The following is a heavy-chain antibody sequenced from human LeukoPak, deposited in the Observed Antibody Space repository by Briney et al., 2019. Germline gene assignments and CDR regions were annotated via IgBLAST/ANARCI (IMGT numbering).Heavy chain of an antibody. CDR2: IYYSGST. J-gene: IGHJ3*02. D-gene: IGHD3-22*01. CDR3: VRDYYDNRGDAFDI. Sequence: SETLSLTCTVSGGSISSNAWSWIRQPPGKGLEWIGYIYYSGSTNYNPSLKSRVTMSIDTSKKQFSLNMRSMTAADTAVYYCVRDYYDNRGDAFDIWGQGTKVTVSS. V-gene: IGHV4-59*01. CDR1: GGSISSNA.